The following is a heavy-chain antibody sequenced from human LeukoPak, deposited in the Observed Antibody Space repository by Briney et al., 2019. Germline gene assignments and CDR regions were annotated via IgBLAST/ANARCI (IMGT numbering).Heavy chain of an antibody. CDR1: GFTFSSYA. J-gene: IGHJ4*02. Sequence: PGGSLRLSCAASGFTFSSYAMSWVRQAPGKGLEWVSTISGSGGSTYCADSVKGRFTISRDDSKNTLYLQMNSLRAEDTAVYSRAKGTLPPSGDKYFFDYWGPGTLVTVSS. V-gene: IGHV3-23*01. CDR3: AKGTLPPSGDKYFFDY. CDR2: ISGSGGST. D-gene: IGHD2-15*01.